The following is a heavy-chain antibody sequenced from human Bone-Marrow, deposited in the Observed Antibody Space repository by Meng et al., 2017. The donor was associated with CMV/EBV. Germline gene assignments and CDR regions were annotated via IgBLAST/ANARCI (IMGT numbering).Heavy chain of an antibody. J-gene: IGHJ5*02. CDR2: IYPGDSDT. Sequence: KVSCKGSGYSFTSYWIGWVRQMPGKGLEWMGIIYPGDSDTRYSPSFQGQVTISADKSISTAYLQWSSLKASDTAMYYCARGIGRLQQPLPPWGQGTLVTVSS. CDR3: ARGIGRLQQPLPP. V-gene: IGHV5-51*01. D-gene: IGHD4-11*01. CDR1: GYSFTSYW.